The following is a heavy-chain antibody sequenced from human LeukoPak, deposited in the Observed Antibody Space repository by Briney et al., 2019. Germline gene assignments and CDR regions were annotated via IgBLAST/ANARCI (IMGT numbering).Heavy chain of an antibody. V-gene: IGHV3-30*02. CDR1: GFTFSSYG. CDR3: AKSSSRLDTSSFEY. D-gene: IGHD5-18*01. Sequence: GGSLRLSCPAPGFTFSSYGLHWVRQAPGKGLEWVTFIQYDGSNKYADSVKGRFTISRDNSKNVLYLQMNSLRAEDTALYYCAKSSSRLDTSSFEYWGQGTLVTVSS. J-gene: IGHJ4*02. CDR2: IQYDGSNK.